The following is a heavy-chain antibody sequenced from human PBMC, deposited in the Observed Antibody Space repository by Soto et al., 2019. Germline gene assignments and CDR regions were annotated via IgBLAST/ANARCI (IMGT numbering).Heavy chain of an antibody. D-gene: IGHD5-18*01. V-gene: IGHV3-66*04. J-gene: IGHJ4*02. CDR2: IYSGGSA. Sequence: EVQLVESGGGLVQPGGSLRLSCAASGFTVSSNYMSWVRQAPGKGLEWVSVIYSGGSAYYADSVKGRFTISRDNSKNTRYLQMNSLRGEDTAVYYCARHGYSYGGGYFDYWGQGNLVTVSS. CDR3: ARHGYSYGGGYFDY. CDR1: GFTVSSNY.